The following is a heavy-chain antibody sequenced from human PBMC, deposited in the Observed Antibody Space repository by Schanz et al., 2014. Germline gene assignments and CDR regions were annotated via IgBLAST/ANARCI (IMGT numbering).Heavy chain of an antibody. CDR3: ARGGYSSGWYDRDIAHFDY. J-gene: IGHJ4*02. Sequence: QVQLVQSGTQVKKPGSSVKVSCKASRSTFSSYTISWVRQARGQGLEWVGRFIPILDVGNYAQQFQGRVTITRDTSASTAYMELTSLRSEDTAVYFCARGGYSSGWYDRDIAHFDYWGQGTLVTVSS. V-gene: IGHV1-69*09. D-gene: IGHD6-19*01. CDR1: RSTFSSYT. CDR2: FIPILDVG.